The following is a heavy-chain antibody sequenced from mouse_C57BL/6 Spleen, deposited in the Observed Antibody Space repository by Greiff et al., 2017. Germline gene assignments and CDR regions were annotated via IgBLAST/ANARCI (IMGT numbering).Heavy chain of an antibody. J-gene: IGHJ2*01. CDR2: INPSSGYT. CDR1: GYTFTSYW. Sequence: VQLQQSGAELAKPGASVKLSCKASGYTFTSYWMHWVKQRPGQGLEWIGYINPSSGYTKYNQKFKDKATLTADKSSRTAYMQRSSLTYEDSAVYYCELGREGFDYWGQGSTLTVSS. V-gene: IGHV1-7*01. CDR3: ELGREGFDY. D-gene: IGHD4-1*01.